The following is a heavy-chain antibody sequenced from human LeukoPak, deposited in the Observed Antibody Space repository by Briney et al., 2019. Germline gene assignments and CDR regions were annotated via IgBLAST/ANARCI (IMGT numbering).Heavy chain of an antibody. J-gene: IGHJ5*02. CDR2: INSDGSNI. D-gene: IGHD3-10*01. V-gene: IGHV3-74*01. CDR3: AKDLMRDRWFGES. Sequence: GGSLRLSCAASGFTFSSYRMHWVRQAPGKGLVWVSRINSDGSNISYADSVKGRFTVSRDNAKNTLYLQMDSLRAEDTAVYYCAKDLMRDRWFGESWGQGTLVTVSS. CDR1: GFTFSSYR.